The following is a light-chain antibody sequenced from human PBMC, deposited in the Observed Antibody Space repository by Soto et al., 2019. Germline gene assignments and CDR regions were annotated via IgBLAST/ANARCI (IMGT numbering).Light chain of an antibody. CDR3: QQYNTYPWT. CDR2: RAS. CDR1: QSINSW. V-gene: IGKV1-5*03. Sequence: DIQMTQSPSTLSASVGDRVTITCRASQSINSWLAWYQQQPGKAPKLLIYRASNLKSGVPSSFSGSGSGTEFTLTISSLQPDDFATYYCQQYNTYPWTFGQGTKVEIK. J-gene: IGKJ1*01.